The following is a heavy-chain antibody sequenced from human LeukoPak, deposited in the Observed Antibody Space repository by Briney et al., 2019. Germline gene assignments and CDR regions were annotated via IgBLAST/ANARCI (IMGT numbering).Heavy chain of an antibody. CDR3: ANTIRSALGGMDV. CDR1: GFTFSSYG. D-gene: IGHD5-18*01. J-gene: IGHJ6*04. Sequence: PGRYQRLSCAASGFTFSSYGMRWAHQAPGKGLEWVAVISYDGSNKYYADSVKGRFTISRDNSKNTLYLQMNSLRAEDTAVYYCANTIRSALGGMDVWGKGTTVTVSS. V-gene: IGHV3-30*18. CDR2: ISYDGSNK.